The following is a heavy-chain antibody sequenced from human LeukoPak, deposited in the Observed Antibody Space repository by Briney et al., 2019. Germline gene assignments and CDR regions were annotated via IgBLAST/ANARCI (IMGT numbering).Heavy chain of an antibody. CDR1: GFTFSRYS. Sequence: PGGSLRLSCAASGFTFSRYSMNWVRQAPGKGLEWVSYISSSSSTIYYADSVQGRFTISRDNAKNSLYLQMNSLRDEDTAVYYCATETYSSSWYYFDYWGQGTLVTVSS. CDR3: ATETYSSSWYYFDY. J-gene: IGHJ4*02. D-gene: IGHD6-13*01. CDR2: ISSSSSTI. V-gene: IGHV3-48*02.